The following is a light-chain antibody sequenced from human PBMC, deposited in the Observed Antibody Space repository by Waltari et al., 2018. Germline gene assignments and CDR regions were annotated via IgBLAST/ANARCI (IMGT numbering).Light chain of an antibody. CDR2: EAS. Sequence: SASRPVRRNLAWNQQNPGQAPRLVIYEASTRATGIPARFSGRGSGTEFTLIISSLQPEDFAVYYCQQYNNWPPWTFGQGTKVELK. J-gene: IGKJ1*01. CDR1: RPVRRN. CDR3: QQYNNWPPWT. V-gene: IGKV3-15*01.